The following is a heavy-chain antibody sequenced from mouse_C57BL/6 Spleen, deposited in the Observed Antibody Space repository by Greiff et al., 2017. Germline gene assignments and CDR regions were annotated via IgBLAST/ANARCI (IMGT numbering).Heavy chain of an antibody. CDR3: TSLWAMDY. V-gene: IGHV1-15*01. J-gene: IGHJ4*01. CDR2: IDPETGGT. Sequence: VKLIESGAELVRPGASVTLSCKASGYTFTDYEMHWVKQTPVHGLEWIGAIDPETGGTGYNQKFKGKAILTADKSSSTAYMELRSLTSEDSAVYYCTSLWAMDYWGQGTSVTVSS. CDR1: GYTFTDYE.